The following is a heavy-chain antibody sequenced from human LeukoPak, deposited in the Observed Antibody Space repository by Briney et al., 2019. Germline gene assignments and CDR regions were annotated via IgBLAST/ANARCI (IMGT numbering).Heavy chain of an antibody. CDR3: ARRYSNSYVDY. V-gene: IGHV4-38-2*01. D-gene: IGHD4-11*01. J-gene: IGHJ4*02. CDR2: IYHSGST. CDR1: GYSISSGYY. Sequence: SETLSLTCAVSGYSISSGYYWAWIRQPPGTGLEWIGNIYHSGSTYYNPSLKSRVTISVDTSKNQCSLKLSSVTAADTAVYYCARRYSNSYVDYWGQGTLVAVSS.